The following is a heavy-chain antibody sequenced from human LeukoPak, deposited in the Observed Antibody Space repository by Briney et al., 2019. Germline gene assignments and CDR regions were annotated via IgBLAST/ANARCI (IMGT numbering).Heavy chain of an antibody. J-gene: IGHJ4*02. CDR3: ARESGGIGYSSGWFLGKDVTIDY. CDR2: ISSSSSYI. CDR1: GFTFSSYS. D-gene: IGHD6-19*01. Sequence: PGGSLRLSCAASGFTFSSYSMNWVRQAPGKGLEWVSSISSSSSYIYYADSVKGRFTISRDNAKNSLYLQMNSLRAEDTAVYYCARESGGIGYSSGWFLGKDVTIDYWGQGTLVTVSS. V-gene: IGHV3-21*01.